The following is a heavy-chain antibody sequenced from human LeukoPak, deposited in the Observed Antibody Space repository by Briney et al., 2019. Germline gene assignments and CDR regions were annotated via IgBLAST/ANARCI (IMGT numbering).Heavy chain of an antibody. CDR3: AFSIAAAGFDY. J-gene: IGHJ4*02. Sequence: ASVKVSCKASGYTFTSYAMHWVRQAPGQRLEWMGWINAGNGNTKYSQKSQGRVTMTRDTSISTAYMELSRLRSDDTAVYYCAFSIAAAGFDYWGQGTLVTVSS. V-gene: IGHV1-3*01. CDR1: GYTFTSYA. CDR2: INAGNGNT. D-gene: IGHD6-13*01.